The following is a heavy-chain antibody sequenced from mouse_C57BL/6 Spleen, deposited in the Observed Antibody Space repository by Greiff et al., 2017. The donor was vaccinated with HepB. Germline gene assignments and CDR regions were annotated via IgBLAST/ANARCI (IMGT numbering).Heavy chain of an antibody. CDR2: IDPENGDT. V-gene: IGHV14-4*01. CDR1: GFNIKDDY. Sequence: VQLKQSGAELVRPGASVKLSCTASGFNIKDDYMHWVKQRPEQGLEWIGWIDPENGDTEYASKFQGKATITADTSSNTAYLQLSSLTSEDTAVYYCTGCSNPYYAVDYWGQGASVAGSS. CDR3: TGCSNPYYAVDY. J-gene: IGHJ4*01. D-gene: IGHD2-5*01.